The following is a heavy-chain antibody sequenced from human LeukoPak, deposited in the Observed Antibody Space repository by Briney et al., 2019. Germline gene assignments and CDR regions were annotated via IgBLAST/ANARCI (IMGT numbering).Heavy chain of an antibody. D-gene: IGHD3-9*01. CDR2: ISYDGSNK. Sequence: GGSLRLSCAASGFTFSSYAMHWVRQAPGKGLEGVAVISYDGSNKYYADSVKGRFTISRDNSKNTLYLQMNSLRAEDTAVYYCARDSDYDILTGYPDYWGQGTLVTVSS. J-gene: IGHJ4*02. CDR1: GFTFSSYA. CDR3: ARDSDYDILTGYPDY. V-gene: IGHV3-30-3*01.